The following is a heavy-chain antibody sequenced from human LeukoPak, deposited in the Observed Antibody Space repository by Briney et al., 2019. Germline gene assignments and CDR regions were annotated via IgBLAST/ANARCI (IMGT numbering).Heavy chain of an antibody. D-gene: IGHD2-15*01. CDR2: INVDGSDT. CDR1: AFPFNNYW. Sequence: PGGSLRLSCAASAFPFNNYWIHWVRQVPGKGLVWVSRINVDGSDTAYADAVKGRFTISRDNAKNTVFLQMNSLRAEDTAIYYCARTGSGASTTNYWGQGTLVTVS. V-gene: IGHV3-74*01. CDR3: ARTGSGASTTNY. J-gene: IGHJ4*02.